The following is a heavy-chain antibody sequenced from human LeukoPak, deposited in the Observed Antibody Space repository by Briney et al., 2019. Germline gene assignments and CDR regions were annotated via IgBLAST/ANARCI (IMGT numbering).Heavy chain of an antibody. CDR1: GFTFSSYA. D-gene: IGHD1-26*01. J-gene: IGHJ3*02. Sequence: GGSLRLSCAASGFTFSSYAMSWVRQAPGKGLEWVSAISGSGGSTYYADSVKGRFTISRDNSKNTLFLQMNVLRAEDTAVYYCLKGWELRSDVFDIWGQGTMVTVSS. CDR3: LKGWELRSDVFDI. CDR2: ISGSGGST. V-gene: IGHV3-23*01.